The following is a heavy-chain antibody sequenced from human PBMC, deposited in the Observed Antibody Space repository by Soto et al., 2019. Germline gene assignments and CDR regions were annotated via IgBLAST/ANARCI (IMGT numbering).Heavy chain of an antibody. CDR3: ARIGRLRWGDY. CDR2: ISSSSSTI. J-gene: IGHJ4*02. Sequence: EVQLVESGGGLVQPGGSLRLSCAASGFTFSSYSMNWVRQAPGKGLEWVSYISSSSSTIYYADSVKGRFTISRDNAKNSRYLQMNSLRAEETAVYYCARIGRLRWGDYWGQGTLVTVSS. CDR1: GFTFSSYS. V-gene: IGHV3-48*01. D-gene: IGHD4-17*01.